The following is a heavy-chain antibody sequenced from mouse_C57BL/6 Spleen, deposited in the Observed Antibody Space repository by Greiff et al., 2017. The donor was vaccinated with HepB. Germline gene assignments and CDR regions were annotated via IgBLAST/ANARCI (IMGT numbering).Heavy chain of an antibody. Sequence: EVQLQQSGPELVKPGDSVKISCKASGYSFTGYFMNWVMQSHGKSLEWIGRINPYNGDTFYNQKFKGKATLTVDKSSSTANMELRSLTSEDSAVYYCARGRAYYDYDYGYFDVWGTGTTVTVSS. V-gene: IGHV1-20*01. CDR1: GYSFTGYF. CDR3: ARGRAYYDYDYGYFDV. J-gene: IGHJ1*03. D-gene: IGHD2-4*01. CDR2: INPYNGDT.